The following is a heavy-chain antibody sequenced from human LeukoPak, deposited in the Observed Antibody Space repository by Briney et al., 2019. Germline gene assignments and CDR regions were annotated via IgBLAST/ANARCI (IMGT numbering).Heavy chain of an antibody. CDR2: INHSGST. D-gene: IGHD1-26*01. V-gene: IGHV4-34*01. Sequence: SETLSLTCAVYGGSFSGYYWSWIRQPPGKGLEWIGEINHSGSTNYNPPLKSRVTISVDTSKIQFSLKLSSVTAADTAVYYCARVYSGSFFNWFDPWGQGTLVTVSS. J-gene: IGHJ5*02. CDR1: GGSFSGYY. CDR3: ARVYSGSFFNWFDP.